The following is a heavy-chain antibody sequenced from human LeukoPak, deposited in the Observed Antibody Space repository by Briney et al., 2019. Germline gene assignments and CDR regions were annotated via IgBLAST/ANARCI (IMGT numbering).Heavy chain of an antibody. CDR2: INEDGGER. D-gene: IGHD1-14*01. Sequence: GGSLRLSCAASGFTLNRYWMSWARQAPGKGLEWVANINEDGGERHYVDSVKGRFTISRDNAKNSLYLQMNSLRAEDTAVYYCARGGNLENWGGGTLVTVSS. V-gene: IGHV3-7*01. J-gene: IGHJ4*02. CDR3: ARGGNLEN. CDR1: GFTLNRYW.